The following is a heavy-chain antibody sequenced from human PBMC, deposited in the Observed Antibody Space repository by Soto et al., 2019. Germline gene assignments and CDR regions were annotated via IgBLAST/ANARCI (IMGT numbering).Heavy chain of an antibody. V-gene: IGHV1-46*01. CDR3: AGDLIAARPVGGMDV. Sequence: ASVKVSCKASGYTFTSYYMHWVRQAPGQGLEWMGIINPSGGSTSYAQKFQGRVTMTRDTSTSTVYMELSSLRSEDTAVYYCAGDLIAARPVGGMDVWGQGTTVTVSS. J-gene: IGHJ6*02. CDR2: INPSGGST. D-gene: IGHD6-6*01. CDR1: GYTFTSYY.